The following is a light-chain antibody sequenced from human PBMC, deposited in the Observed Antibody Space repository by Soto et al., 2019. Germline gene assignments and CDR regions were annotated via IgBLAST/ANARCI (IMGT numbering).Light chain of an antibody. CDR1: SSNIGNNF. J-gene: IGLJ2*01. CDR3: GTWDSGLSVVI. Sequence: QSVLTQPPSVSAAPGQKVIISCSGTSSNIGNNFVSWYQQLPGTAPKLLIYDNNKRPSGIPDRFSGSKSGASGTLVITGLQTGDEADYYCGTWDSGLSVVIFGGGTKVTVL. CDR2: DNN. V-gene: IGLV1-51*01.